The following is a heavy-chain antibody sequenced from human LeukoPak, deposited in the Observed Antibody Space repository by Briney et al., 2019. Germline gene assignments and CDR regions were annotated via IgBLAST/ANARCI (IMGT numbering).Heavy chain of an antibody. J-gene: IGHJ5*02. CDR2: ISVTGGTT. Sequence: GGSLRLSCAASGFIFSSYDMTWVRQAPGKGLYWVSSISVTGGTTYYADSVKGRFTISRDNSKNTLYLQMNSLRAEDTAVYYCAKLSTVNVVEGNWFDPWGQGTLVTVSS. CDR1: GFIFSSYD. D-gene: IGHD4-17*01. CDR3: AKLSTVNVVEGNWFDP. V-gene: IGHV3-23*01.